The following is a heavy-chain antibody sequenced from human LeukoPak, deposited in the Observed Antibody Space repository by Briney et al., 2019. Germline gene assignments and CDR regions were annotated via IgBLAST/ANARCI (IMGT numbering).Heavy chain of an antibody. CDR1: GFTFNSYS. CDR3: AKDLDSTGYFYGGDN. J-gene: IGHJ4*02. Sequence: GGSLRLSCAASGFTFNSYSMNWVRQAPGKGLEWVSYISSSSSTIYYADSVKGRFTISRDNAKNSLYLQMNSLRAEDAAVYYCAKDLDSTGYFYGGDNWGQGTLVTVSS. V-gene: IGHV3-48*01. D-gene: IGHD3-22*01. CDR2: ISSSSSTI.